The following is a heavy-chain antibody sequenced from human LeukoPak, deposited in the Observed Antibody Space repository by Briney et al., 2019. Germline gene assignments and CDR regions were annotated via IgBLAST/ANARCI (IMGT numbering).Heavy chain of an antibody. V-gene: IGHV4-59*12. J-gene: IGHJ4*02. CDR2: IYYSGST. CDR3: ARAKVRTYYFDY. D-gene: IGHD3-22*01. CDR1: GGSISSYY. Sequence: SETLSLTCTVSGGSISSYYWSWIRQPPGKGLEWIGYIYYSGSTNYNPSLKSRVTISVDRSKNQFSLKLSSVTAADTAVYYCARAKVRTYYFDYWGQGTLVTVSS.